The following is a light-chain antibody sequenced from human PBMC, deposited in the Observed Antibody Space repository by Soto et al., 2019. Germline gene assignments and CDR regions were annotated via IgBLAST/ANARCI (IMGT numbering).Light chain of an antibody. CDR2: DAS. Sequence: EIVLTQSPATLSLSPGDRATLSCRASQSVGRSLAWYQQRPGQAPRLVIFDASNRATGIPARFSGSGAGTDFSLTISTLEPEEFAVYFCQQRLKLYTFGQGTKLEI. V-gene: IGKV3-11*01. CDR1: QSVGRS. J-gene: IGKJ2*01. CDR3: QQRLKLYT.